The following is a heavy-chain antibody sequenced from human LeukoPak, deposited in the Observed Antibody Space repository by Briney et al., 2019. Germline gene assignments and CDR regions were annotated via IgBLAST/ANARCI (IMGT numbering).Heavy chain of an antibody. J-gene: IGHJ4*02. Sequence: GGSLRLSCAASGFTFTTFAMSWVRQAPGKGLEWVSHISGSGGSTYYADSVKGRFTISRDNSKDTLYLEMNSLRAEDTAVYYCARVEAATTNPRFDFWGQGTLVTVSS. CDR1: GFTFTTFA. CDR2: ISGSGGST. V-gene: IGHV3-23*01. D-gene: IGHD1-1*01. CDR3: ARVEAATTNPRFDF.